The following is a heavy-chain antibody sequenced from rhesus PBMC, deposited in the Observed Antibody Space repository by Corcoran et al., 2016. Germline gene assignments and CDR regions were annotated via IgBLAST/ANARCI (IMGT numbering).Heavy chain of an antibody. CDR1: GGSISDSYR. V-gene: IGHV4S10*01. D-gene: IGHD6-25*01. J-gene: IGHJ4*01. CDR2: LTGRSTST. CDR3: ARESEAAAGTRFDY. Sequence: QVQLQESGPGVVKPSETLSLTCAVSGGSISDSYRWSWIRQPPGKGLEGIGYLTGRSTSTNYNPSLTSRVTISKDPSKNQFSLKLGSVTAADPAGYYCARESEAAAGTRFDYWGQGVLVTFSS.